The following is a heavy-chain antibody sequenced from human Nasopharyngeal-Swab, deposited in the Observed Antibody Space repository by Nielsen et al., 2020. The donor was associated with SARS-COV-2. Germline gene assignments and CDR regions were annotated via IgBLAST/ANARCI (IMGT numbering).Heavy chain of an antibody. D-gene: IGHD5-18*01. Sequence: RQAPGKGLEWIGYIYYSGSTYYNPSLKSRVTISVDTSKNQFSLKLSSVTAADTAVYYCAREGGYSYGTWVWFDPWGQGTLVTVSS. CDR2: IYYSGST. V-gene: IGHV4-31*02. CDR3: AREGGYSYGTWVWFDP. J-gene: IGHJ5*02.